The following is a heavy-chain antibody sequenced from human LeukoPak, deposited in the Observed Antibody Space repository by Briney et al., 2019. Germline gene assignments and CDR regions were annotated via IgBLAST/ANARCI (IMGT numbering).Heavy chain of an antibody. CDR3: ARTRAAETGGTEWYFDL. CDR2: FYLTGST. Sequence: SETLSLTCTVSGGSIRSFSWSWIRQPPGRGLEWVGNFYLTGSTDYNSSLKSRVTLSVDTSRNQFSLKLTSVTAADTAVYYCARTRAAETGGTEWYFDLWGRGTLVSVTS. CDR1: GGSIRSFS. D-gene: IGHD2-8*02. V-gene: IGHV4-4*09. J-gene: IGHJ2*01.